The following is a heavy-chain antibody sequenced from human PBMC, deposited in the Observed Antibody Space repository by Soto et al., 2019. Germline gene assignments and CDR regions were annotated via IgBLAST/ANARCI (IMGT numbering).Heavy chain of an antibody. J-gene: IGHJ4*02. D-gene: IGHD6-13*01. V-gene: IGHV4-59*08. CDR2: ISYSGST. CDR3: ARHAIGIAAAGHFDY. Sequence: PSETLSLTCTVSGDSISSYYWSWIRQPPGKGLEWIGYISYSGSTIYNPSLKSRVTIALDTSKNQFSMNLSSVTAADTAVYYCARHAIGIAAAGHFDYWGQGTLVTVSS. CDR1: GDSISSYY.